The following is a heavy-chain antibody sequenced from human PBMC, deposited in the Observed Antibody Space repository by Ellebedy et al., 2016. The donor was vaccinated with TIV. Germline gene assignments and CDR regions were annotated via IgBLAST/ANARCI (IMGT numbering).Heavy chain of an antibody. CDR3: ARVPSKYIDV. J-gene: IGHJ6*03. Sequence: SETLSLXXNVSGGSISTFYWSWVRQAPGKGLEWLGYIYYTGSTYYNLSLKSPVTISFDTSQNRFSLKLTSVTAADTAVYYCARVPSKYIDVWGKGTTVKVSS. CDR2: IYYTGST. V-gene: IGHV4-59*12. CDR1: GGSISTFY.